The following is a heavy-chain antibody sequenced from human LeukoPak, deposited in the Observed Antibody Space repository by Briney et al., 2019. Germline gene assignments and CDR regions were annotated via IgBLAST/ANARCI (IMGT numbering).Heavy chain of an antibody. CDR2: IYYSGST. V-gene: IGHV4-59*01. D-gene: IGHD3-16*01. CDR1: GGSISSYY. J-gene: IGHJ2*01. Sequence: KSSETLSLTCTVSGGSISSYYWSWIRQPPGKGLEWIGYIYYSGSTNYNPSLKSRVTISVDTSKNQFSLKLSSVTAADTAVYYCARVSIGAWYFDLWGRGTLVTVSS. CDR3: ARVSIGAWYFDL.